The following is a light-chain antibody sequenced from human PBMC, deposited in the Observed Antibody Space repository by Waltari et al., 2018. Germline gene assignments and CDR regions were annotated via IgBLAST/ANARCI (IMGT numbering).Light chain of an antibody. CDR1: SVAVLASYS. CDR2: STN. CDR3: VLYMGRDIL. Sequence: QTVVPQQLSFSVYPGGAVTVTYGLSSVAVLASYSPSCYQQTPGQAPRPLIYSTNTRSSGVPDRFSGSILGNRAALTITGAQADDESDYYCVLYMGRDILFGGGTKLTVL. J-gene: IGLJ3*02. V-gene: IGLV8-61*01.